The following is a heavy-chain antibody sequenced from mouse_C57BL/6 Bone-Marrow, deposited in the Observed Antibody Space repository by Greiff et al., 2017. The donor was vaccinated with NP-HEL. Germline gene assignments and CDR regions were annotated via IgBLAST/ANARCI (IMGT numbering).Heavy chain of an antibody. D-gene: IGHD1-1*01. J-gene: IGHJ3*01. V-gene: IGHV2-6*01. CDR1: GFSLTSYG. Sequence: VQLQESGPGLVAPSQRLSITCTVSGFSLTSYGVDWVRQSPGKGLEWLGVIWGVGSTNYNSALKSRLSISKDNSKSQVFLKMSSLQTDDTAMYYCASLYGSSAYWGQGTLVTVSA. CDR2: IWGVGST. CDR3: ASLYGSSAY.